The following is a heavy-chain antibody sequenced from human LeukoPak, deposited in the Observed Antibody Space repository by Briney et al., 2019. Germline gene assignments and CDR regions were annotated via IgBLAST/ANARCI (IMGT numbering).Heavy chain of an antibody. CDR1: GGSFSGYY. J-gene: IGHJ4*02. V-gene: IGHV4-34*01. Sequence: PSETLSLTWAVYGGSFSGYYWSWIRQPPGKGLEWIGEINHSGSTNYNPSLKSRVTISVDTSKNQFSLKLSSVTAADTAVYYCARRVLLSLSSCYDYWGQGTLVTVSS. D-gene: IGHD2-2*01. CDR2: INHSGST. CDR3: ARRVLLSLSSCYDY.